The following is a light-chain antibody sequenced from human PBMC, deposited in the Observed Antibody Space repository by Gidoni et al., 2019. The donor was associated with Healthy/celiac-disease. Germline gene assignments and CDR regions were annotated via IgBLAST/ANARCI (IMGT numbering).Light chain of an antibody. CDR3: SSYASSSTLDVV. CDR2: DVS. V-gene: IGLV2-14*01. CDR1: SSDVGGYNY. Sequence: QSALTQPASVSGSPGPSITISCTGTSSDVGGYNYVSWYQQHPGKAPQLMIYDVSNRPSGVSNRFSGSKSGNTASLTISGLQAEDEADYYCSSYASSSTLDVVFGGGTKLTVL. J-gene: IGLJ2*01.